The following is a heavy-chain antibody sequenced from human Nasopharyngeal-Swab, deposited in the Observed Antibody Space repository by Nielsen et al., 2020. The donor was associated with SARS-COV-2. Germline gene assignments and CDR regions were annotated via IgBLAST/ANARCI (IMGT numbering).Heavy chain of an antibody. V-gene: IGHV3-33*01. D-gene: IGHD6-19*01. CDR1: GFTFSSYG. Sequence: GGSLRLSCAASGFTFSSYGMHWVRQAPSKGLEWVAVIWYDGSNKYYADSVKGRFTISRDNSKNTLYLQMNSLRAEDTAVYYCARPSGWLAFDIWGQGTMVTVSS. CDR2: IWYDGSNK. J-gene: IGHJ3*02. CDR3: ARPSGWLAFDI.